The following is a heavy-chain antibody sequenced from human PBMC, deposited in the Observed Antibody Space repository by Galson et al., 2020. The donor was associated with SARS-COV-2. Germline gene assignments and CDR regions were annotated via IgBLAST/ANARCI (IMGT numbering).Heavy chain of an antibody. CDR2: VSSGAYTT. CDR1: GFTFSGHW. Sequence: GGSLRLSCTASGFTFSGHWMHWVRQAPGKGLVWVSRVSSGAYTTNYADSVRGRFTISRDNAKNTLYLQMNSLRAEDTAVYYCARGGCTSSSCYRNAMDVWGQGTTVTLSS. D-gene: IGHD2-2*01. V-gene: IGHV3-74*01. CDR3: ARGGCTSSSCYRNAMDV. J-gene: IGHJ6*02.